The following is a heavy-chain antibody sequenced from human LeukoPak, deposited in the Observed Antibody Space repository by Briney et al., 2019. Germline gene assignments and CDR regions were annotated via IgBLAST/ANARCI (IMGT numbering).Heavy chain of an antibody. J-gene: IGHJ4*02. V-gene: IGHV4-59*08. CDR2: IYYSGST. D-gene: IGHD1-26*01. Sequence: SETLSLTCTVSGGSISNYYWSWIRQPPGKGLEWIGYIYYSGSTNYNPSLKSRVTISVDTSKNQLSLKLSSVTAADTAVYYCARQNVGHYFHYWGQGTLVTVSS. CDR1: GGSISNYY. CDR3: ARQNVGHYFHY.